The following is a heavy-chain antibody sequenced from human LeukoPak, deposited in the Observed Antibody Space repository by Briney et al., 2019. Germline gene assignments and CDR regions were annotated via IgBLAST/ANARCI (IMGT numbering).Heavy chain of an antibody. CDR1: GFTFSSYW. CDR3: ARDDDYYDSSGYFPGGY. V-gene: IGHV3-74*01. CDR2: INSDGSST. J-gene: IGHJ4*02. Sequence: GGSLRLSCVASGFTFSSYWMHWVRQAPGKGLVWVSRINSDGSSTSYADSVQGRFTISRDNAKNTLYLQMNSLRAEDTAVYYCARDDDYYDSSGYFPGGYWGQGTLVTVSS. D-gene: IGHD3-22*01.